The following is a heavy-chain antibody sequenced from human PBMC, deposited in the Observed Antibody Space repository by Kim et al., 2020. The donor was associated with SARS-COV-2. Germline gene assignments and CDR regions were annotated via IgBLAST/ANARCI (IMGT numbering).Heavy chain of an antibody. Sequence: GGSLRLSCAASGFTVSSNYMSWVRQAPGKGLEWVSVIYSGGSTYYADSVKGRFTISRDNSKNTLYLQMNSLRAEDTAVYYCARERGERGLVVVPGAFDIWGQGTMVTVSS. CDR1: GFTVSSNY. CDR3: ARERGERGLVVVPGAFDI. V-gene: IGHV3-53*01. D-gene: IGHD2-21*01. J-gene: IGHJ3*02. CDR2: IYSGGST.